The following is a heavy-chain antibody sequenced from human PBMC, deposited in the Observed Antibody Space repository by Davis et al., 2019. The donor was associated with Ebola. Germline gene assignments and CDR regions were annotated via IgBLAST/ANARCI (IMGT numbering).Heavy chain of an antibody. CDR2: INPDGSFT. CDR1: GFTFSSYW. D-gene: IGHD3-10*01. Sequence: GESLKISCAASGFTFSSYWMHWVRQAPGKGLVWVSRINPDGSFTDYADSVKGRFSISRDSTSNTLYLQMNGLRAEDTAVYYCAKRLSFVRRTITYYSYGMDVWGKGTTVIVSS. J-gene: IGHJ6*04. V-gene: IGHV3-74*01. CDR3: AKRLSFVRRTITYYSYGMDV.